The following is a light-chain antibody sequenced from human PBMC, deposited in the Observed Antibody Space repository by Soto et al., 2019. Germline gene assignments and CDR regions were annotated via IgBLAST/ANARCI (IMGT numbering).Light chain of an antibody. Sequence: QSALTQPASVSGSPGQSITISCTGTSSDVGGYNYVSWYQQHPGKAPKLMIYEVSNRPSGFSNRFSGSKSGNTASLTISGLQAEDEADFSCSSYTSSSTLVVFGGGTKVTDL. J-gene: IGLJ2*01. CDR1: SSDVGGYNY. CDR3: SSYTSSSTLVV. V-gene: IGLV2-14*01. CDR2: EVS.